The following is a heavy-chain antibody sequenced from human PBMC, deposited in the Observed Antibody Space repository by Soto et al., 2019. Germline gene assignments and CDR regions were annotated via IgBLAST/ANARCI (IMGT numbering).Heavy chain of an antibody. CDR2: IIPIFGAP. CDR1: GDTFNTFA. CDR3: ARSPGITGTRASQYAMDV. J-gene: IGHJ6*02. D-gene: IGHD1-20*01. Sequence: QVQLVQSGAEVKQPGSSVRVSCKSSGDTFNTFAISWVRQAPGQGLEWMGGIIPIFGAPDYAQHFPGRVTISADESTRTAYLDLRRLRSEDTAVYYCARSPGITGTRASQYAMDVWGQGTTVTVSS. V-gene: IGHV1-69*01.